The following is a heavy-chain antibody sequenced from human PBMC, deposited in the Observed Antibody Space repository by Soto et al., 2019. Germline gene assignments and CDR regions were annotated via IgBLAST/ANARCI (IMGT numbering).Heavy chain of an antibody. V-gene: IGHV1-3*01. Sequence: ASVKVSCQASGYTFSTYAMHWVRQAPGQRLEWMGWINAGNGNTKYSQKFQGRVTITRDTSASTAYMELSSLRSEDTAVYYCARAFGYCSGGSCFYYYGMDVWGQGTTVTVSS. CDR2: INAGNGNT. CDR1: GYTFSTYA. J-gene: IGHJ6*02. D-gene: IGHD2-15*01. CDR3: ARAFGYCSGGSCFYYYGMDV.